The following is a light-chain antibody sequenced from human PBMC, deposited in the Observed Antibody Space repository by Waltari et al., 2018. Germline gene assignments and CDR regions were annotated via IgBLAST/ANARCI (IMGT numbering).Light chain of an antibody. CDR1: GSDVGGYNY. CDR3: SSYAGSFPYV. V-gene: IGLV2-8*01. J-gene: IGLJ1*01. CDR2: EVS. Sequence: QSALTQPPSASGSPGQSVTISCTGTGSDVGGYNYVSWYQQHPGKAPKLVIYEVSKRPSGVPDRFSGSKSGNTASLTVSGLQSEDEADYYCSSYAGSFPYVFGTGTKVTVL.